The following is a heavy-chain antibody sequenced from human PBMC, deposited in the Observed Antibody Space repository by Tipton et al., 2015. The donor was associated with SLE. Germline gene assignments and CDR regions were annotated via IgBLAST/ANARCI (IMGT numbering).Heavy chain of an antibody. Sequence: GSLRLSCVASGFTFSSHAMTWVRQAPGKGLDWVSAISGSGDSTFYADSVKGRFTISRDNSRNTLYLQMNNLRAEETAVYYCARGRVLVDYWGQGTPVTVSS. V-gene: IGHV3-23*01. CDR1: GFTFSSHA. CDR3: ARGRVLVDY. D-gene: IGHD3-3*02. CDR2: ISGSGDST. J-gene: IGHJ4*02.